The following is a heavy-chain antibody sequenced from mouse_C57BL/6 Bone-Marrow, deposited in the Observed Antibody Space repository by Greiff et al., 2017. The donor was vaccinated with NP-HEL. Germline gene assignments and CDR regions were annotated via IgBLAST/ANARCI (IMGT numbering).Heavy chain of an antibody. CDR2: IWGGGST. CDR1: GFSLTSYG. J-gene: IGHJ4*01. Sequence: VNVVESGPGLVAPSQSLSITCTVSGFSLTSYGVDWVRQPPGKGLEWLGVIWGGGSTNYNSALMSRLSISKDNSKSQVFLKMNSLQTDDTAMYYCAKRNPYYYGSRGAMDYWGQGTSVTVSS. V-gene: IGHV2-9*01. D-gene: IGHD1-1*01. CDR3: AKRNPYYYGSRGAMDY.